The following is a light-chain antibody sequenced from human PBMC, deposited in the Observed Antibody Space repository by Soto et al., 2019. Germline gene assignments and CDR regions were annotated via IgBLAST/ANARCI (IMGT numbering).Light chain of an antibody. Sequence: DIVLTQSPGTLSLSPGERATLSCRASQSIATYLAWYQHKPGQAPRLVIYDASDRPSGIAARFSGSGSGTNVTLPISSLEAEDFAVYYCQQRGAWPTFTFGGGTKVEIK. CDR1: QSIATY. V-gene: IGKV3-11*01. CDR3: QQRGAWPTFT. J-gene: IGKJ4*01. CDR2: DAS.